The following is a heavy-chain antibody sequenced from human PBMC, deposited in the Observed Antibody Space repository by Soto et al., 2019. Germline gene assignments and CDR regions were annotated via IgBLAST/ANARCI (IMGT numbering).Heavy chain of an antibody. D-gene: IGHD3-9*01. V-gene: IGHV4-30-2*01. CDR1: GGSISRGGYS. CDR2: MYHSGST. CDR3: ARLAEELRYFDWPENWFDP. J-gene: IGHJ5*02. Sequence: PSETLSLTCAVSGGSISRGGYSWSWIRQPPGKGLEWIGYMYHSGSTYYNPSLKSQVTISVDTSKNQFSLKLSSVTAADTAVYYCARLAEELRYFDWPENWFDPWGQGTLVTVSS.